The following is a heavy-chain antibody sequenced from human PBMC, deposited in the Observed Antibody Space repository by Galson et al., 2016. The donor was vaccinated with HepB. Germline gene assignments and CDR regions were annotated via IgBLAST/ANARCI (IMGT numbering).Heavy chain of an antibody. CDR3: ARTYYYDTSGYYRVFDI. CDR1: GYTFTTYS. CDR2: ISTYNGNT. V-gene: IGHV1-18*01. D-gene: IGHD3-22*01. Sequence: SVKVSCKASGYTFTTYSISWVRQAPGQGLEWMGWISTYNGNTNYAQKLQGRVTMTTDTSTSTAYMELRSLTSADTAVYYWARTYYYDTSGYYRVFDIWGQGTMVTVSS. J-gene: IGHJ3*02.